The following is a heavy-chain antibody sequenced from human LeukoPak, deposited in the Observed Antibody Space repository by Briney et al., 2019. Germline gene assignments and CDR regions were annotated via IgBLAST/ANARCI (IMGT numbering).Heavy chain of an antibody. Sequence: ASVKVSCKASGYTFTGYYMHWVRQAPGQGLEWMGWINPSSGGTNYAQKFQGRVTMTRDTSISTAYMELSRLRSDDTAVYYCARDAHYYGSGSDIWGQGTMVTVSS. D-gene: IGHD3-10*01. CDR1: GYTFTGYY. CDR3: ARDAHYYGSGSDI. J-gene: IGHJ3*02. V-gene: IGHV1-2*02. CDR2: INPSSGGT.